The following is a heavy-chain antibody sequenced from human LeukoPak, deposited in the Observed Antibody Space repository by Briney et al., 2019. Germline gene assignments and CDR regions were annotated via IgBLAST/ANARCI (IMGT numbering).Heavy chain of an antibody. J-gene: IGHJ4*02. Sequence: ASVKVSCKASGGTFSSYAISWVRQAPGQGLEWMGRTIPILGIANYAQKFQGRVTITADKSTSTAYMELSSLRSEDTAVYYCARESAITSVAGTFDYWGQGTLVTVSS. CDR3: ARESAITSVAGTFDY. V-gene: IGHV1-69*04. CDR2: TIPILGIA. D-gene: IGHD6-19*01. CDR1: GGTFSSYA.